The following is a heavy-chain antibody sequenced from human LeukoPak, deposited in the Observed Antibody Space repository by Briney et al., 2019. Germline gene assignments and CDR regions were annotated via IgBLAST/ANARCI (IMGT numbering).Heavy chain of an antibody. J-gene: IGHJ5*02. Sequence: SQTLSLTCAVSGGSISSGGYSWSWIRQPPGKGLEWIGYIYHSGSTYYNPSLKSRVTISVDRSKNQFSLKLSSVTAADTAMYYCARGVAVAGTGWFDPWGQGTLVTVSS. V-gene: IGHV4-30-2*01. CDR1: GGSISSGGYS. CDR2: IYHSGST. CDR3: ARGVAVAGTGWFDP. D-gene: IGHD6-19*01.